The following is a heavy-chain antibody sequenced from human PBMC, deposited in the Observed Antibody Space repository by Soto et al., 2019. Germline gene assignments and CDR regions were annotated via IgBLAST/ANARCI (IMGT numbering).Heavy chain of an antibody. CDR2: ISYDGSNK. CDR3: ARDPVGGWHGMDV. Sequence: QVQLVESGGGVVQPGRSLRLSCAVSGFTFSSYAMHWVRQAPGKGLEWVAVISYDGSNKYYADSVKGRFTISRDNSKNTLYLQMNSLRAEETAGYYFARDPVGGWHGMDVWGQGTTVTVSS. V-gene: IGHV3-30-3*01. J-gene: IGHJ6*02. CDR1: GFTFSSYA.